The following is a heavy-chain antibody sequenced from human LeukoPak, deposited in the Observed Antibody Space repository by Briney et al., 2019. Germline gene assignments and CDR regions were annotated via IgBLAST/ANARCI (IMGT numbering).Heavy chain of an antibody. CDR3: AKNGYNSGWYDS. CDR2: ISASGYTT. Sequence: GGTLRLSCAASGFTFSSYDMSWVRQAPGKGLEWVSRISASGYTTYYADSVKGRFTLSRDNSKNTLYLQMSSLRAEDTALYYCAKNGYNSGWYDSWGQGILVTVSS. V-gene: IGHV3-23*01. D-gene: IGHD6-25*01. CDR1: GFTFSSYD. J-gene: IGHJ5*01.